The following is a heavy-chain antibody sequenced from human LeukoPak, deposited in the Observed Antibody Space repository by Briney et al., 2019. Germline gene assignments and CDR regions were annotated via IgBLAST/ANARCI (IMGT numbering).Heavy chain of an antibody. CDR2: IDISGGST. Sequence: GGSLRLSCAASGLTFSDNGVSWVRQAPGKGLEWVSSIDISGGSTYYADSVKDRFTISRDNSKNTLYLQMNSLRGEDTALYFCANEVRPNDYWGQGTLVTVSS. J-gene: IGHJ4*02. V-gene: IGHV3-23*01. D-gene: IGHD4/OR15-4a*01. CDR1: GLTFSDNG. CDR3: ANEVRPNDY.